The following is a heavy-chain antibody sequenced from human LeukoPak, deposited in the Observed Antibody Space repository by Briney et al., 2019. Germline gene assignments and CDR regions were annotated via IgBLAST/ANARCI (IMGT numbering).Heavy chain of an antibody. CDR1: EFTFSSNA. CDR2: ISYDGSNK. Sequence: GGSLRLSCAASEFTFSSNAMHWVRQAPGKGLEWVTIISYDGSNKYYADSVKGRFTISRDNSKNTLYLQMGSLRAEDMAVYYCARVGSPGYCSSTSCYKDAFDIWGQETMVTVSS. V-gene: IGHV3-30*14. CDR3: ARVGSPGYCSSTSCYKDAFDI. D-gene: IGHD2-2*02. J-gene: IGHJ3*02.